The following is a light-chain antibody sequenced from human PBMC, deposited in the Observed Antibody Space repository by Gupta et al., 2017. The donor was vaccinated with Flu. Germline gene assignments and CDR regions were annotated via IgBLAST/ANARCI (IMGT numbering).Light chain of an antibody. CDR3: SSHTGSDTFV. Sequence: QSALTQPPSASGSPGQSITISCTGTSSDIGAYRYVSWHQQHAGKAPKLIIYEVTKRPAGVPARFSGSKSGNTASLTVSGRQAEDEGDYYCSSHTGSDTFVFGTGTAVTVL. V-gene: IGLV2-8*01. CDR1: SSDIGAYRY. CDR2: EVT. J-gene: IGLJ1*01.